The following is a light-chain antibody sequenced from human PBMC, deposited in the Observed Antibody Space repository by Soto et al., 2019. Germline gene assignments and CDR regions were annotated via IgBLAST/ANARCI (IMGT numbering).Light chain of an antibody. Sequence: EIVMTQSPATLSVSPGERATLSCRASQSVSGHLAWYQQKPGQAPRLLISDASTRATGIPARFSGSGSGTEFTLTISSLQSEDSAVYYCQQYDNWWTFGQGTKVDI. J-gene: IGKJ1*01. CDR3: QQYDNWWT. CDR1: QSVSGH. V-gene: IGKV3-15*01. CDR2: DAS.